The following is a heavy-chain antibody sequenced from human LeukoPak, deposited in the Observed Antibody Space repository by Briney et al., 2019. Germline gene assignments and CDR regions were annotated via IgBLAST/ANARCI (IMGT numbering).Heavy chain of an antibody. D-gene: IGHD6-19*01. CDR2: INTDGSST. CDR3: ARPGYSSGWYDS. CDR1: GFTFRSYW. Sequence: PGGSLRLSCAASGFTFRSYWMHWVRQAPGKGLVWVSRINTDGSSTNYADSVKGRFTISRDNAKNTLYLQMNSLRAEDTAVYYCARPGYSSGWYDSWGQGTLVTVSS. V-gene: IGHV3-74*01. J-gene: IGHJ5*01.